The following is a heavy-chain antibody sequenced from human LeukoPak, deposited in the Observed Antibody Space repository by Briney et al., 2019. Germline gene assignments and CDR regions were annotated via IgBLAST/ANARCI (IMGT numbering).Heavy chain of an antibody. D-gene: IGHD6-19*01. V-gene: IGHV4-34*01. CDR1: GGSFSGYY. J-gene: IGHJ5*02. CDR3: ARGSDSSGWYGKGNWFDP. Sequence: SETLSLTCAVYGGSFSGYYWSWIRQPPGKGLEWIGEINHSGSTNYNPSLKCRVTISVDTSKNQFSLKLSSVTAADTAVYYCARGSDSSGWYGKGNWFDPWGQGTLVTVSS. CDR2: INHSGST.